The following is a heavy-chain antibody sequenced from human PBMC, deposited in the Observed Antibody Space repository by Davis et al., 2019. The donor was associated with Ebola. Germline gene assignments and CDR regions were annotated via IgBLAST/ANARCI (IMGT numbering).Heavy chain of an antibody. J-gene: IGHJ4*02. D-gene: IGHD5-12*01. Sequence: MPSETLSLTCAVYGGSFNGYYWSWIRQPPGKGLEWIGEINHSGSTNYNPSPKSRVTISVDTSKNQFSLKLSSVTAADTAVYYCARVRGIVATRFDYWGQGTLVTVSS. CDR2: INHSGST. V-gene: IGHV4-34*01. CDR3: ARVRGIVATRFDY. CDR1: GGSFNGYY.